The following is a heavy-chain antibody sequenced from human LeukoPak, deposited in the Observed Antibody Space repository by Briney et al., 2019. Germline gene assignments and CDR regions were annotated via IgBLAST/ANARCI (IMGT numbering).Heavy chain of an antibody. CDR1: GLTFSSYS. CDR2: ISSSSSYI. V-gene: IGHV3-21*01. Sequence: PGGSLRLSCAASGLTFSSYSMNWVRQAPGKGLEWVSSISSSSSYIYYADSVKGRFTISRDNAKNSLYLQMNSLRAEDTAVYYCARDRIDSSGWYVGYWGQGTLVTVSS. D-gene: IGHD6-19*01. J-gene: IGHJ4*02. CDR3: ARDRIDSSGWYVGY.